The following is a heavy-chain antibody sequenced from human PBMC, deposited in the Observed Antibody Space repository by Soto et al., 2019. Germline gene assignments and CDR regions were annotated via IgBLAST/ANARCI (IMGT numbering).Heavy chain of an antibody. CDR1: GFTFSTYS. CDR3: ARILPGPEDY. V-gene: IGHV3-48*01. CDR2: ISSSSSAI. Sequence: PGGSLRLSCAASGFTFSTYSMNWVRQAPGKGLEWVSYISSSSSAIYYADSVKGRFTISRDNAKNSLYLQMNSLRAEDTAVYYCARILPGPEDYWGQGTLVTVSS. J-gene: IGHJ4*02.